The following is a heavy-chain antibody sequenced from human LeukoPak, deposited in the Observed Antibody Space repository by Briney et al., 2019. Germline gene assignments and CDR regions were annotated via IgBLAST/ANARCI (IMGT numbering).Heavy chain of an antibody. CDR2: ISSSSNYI. CDR3: ATVAVAGTGNYFDY. J-gene: IGHJ4*02. V-gene: IGHV3-21*01. CDR1: GFTFSSYS. Sequence: GGSLRLSCAASGFTFSSYSLNWVRQAPGKGLEWVSSISSSSNYIYYADSVKGRFTISRDNAKSSLYLQMNSLRAEDTAVYYCATVAVAGTGNYFDYWGQGTLVTVSS. D-gene: IGHD6-19*01.